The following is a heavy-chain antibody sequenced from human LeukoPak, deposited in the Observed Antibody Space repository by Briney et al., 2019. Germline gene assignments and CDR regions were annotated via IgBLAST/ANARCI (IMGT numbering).Heavy chain of an antibody. CDR2: ISSSGSTI. V-gene: IGHV3-48*03. J-gene: IGHJ6*03. Sequence: GGSLTPSCQASGFTFSSYEINWVRQAPGKGRGWVSYISSSGSTIFCADSVKGRLTISRDNAKNSLFLQMNSLRAEDTAVYYCARDLDYYHMDVWGKGTTVTVSS. CDR1: GFTFSSYE. CDR3: ARDLDYYHMDV.